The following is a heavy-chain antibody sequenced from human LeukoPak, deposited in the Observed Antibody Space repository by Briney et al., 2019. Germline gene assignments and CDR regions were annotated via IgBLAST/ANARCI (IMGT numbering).Heavy chain of an antibody. V-gene: IGHV1-18*01. CDR2: ISAYNGNT. CDR1: GYTFTSYG. CDR3: ARDENNRFLYYYDSSGYYYY. Sequence: GASVKVSCKASGYTFTSYGISWVRQAPGQGLEWMGWISAYNGNTNYAQKLQGRVTMTTDTSTSTAYMELRSLRSDDTAVYYCARDENNRFLYYYDSSGYYYYWGQGTLVTVSS. J-gene: IGHJ4*02. D-gene: IGHD3-22*01.